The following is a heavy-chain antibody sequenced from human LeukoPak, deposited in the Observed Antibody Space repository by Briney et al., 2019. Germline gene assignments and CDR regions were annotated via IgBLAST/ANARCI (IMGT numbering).Heavy chain of an antibody. Sequence: GGSLRLSCAASGFTFRNYVIHWVRQAPGKGLEWVAVASYDGSNKYYADSVKGRFTISRVNSKNTLYLQMNSLRAEDTAVYYCAKDGGCSSTTCYSPYYFDYWGQGTLVTVSS. D-gene: IGHD2-2*01. V-gene: IGHV3-30*18. CDR3: AKDGGCSSTTCYSPYYFDY. CDR1: GFTFRNYV. CDR2: ASYDGSNK. J-gene: IGHJ4*02.